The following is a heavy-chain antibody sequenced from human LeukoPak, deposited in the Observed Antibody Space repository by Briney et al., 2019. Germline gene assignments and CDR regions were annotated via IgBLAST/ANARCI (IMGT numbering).Heavy chain of an antibody. D-gene: IGHD3-22*01. J-gene: IGHJ3*02. Sequence: SETLSLTCSVSGCSFSTYYWSWIRQPPGKGLEWIGYIYYSGSTDYNPSLKSRVTILVDKSKNQFSLKLSSVNVAKTALYYCARHSSYYYYLDIWGQGTIVTVSS. CDR3: ARHSSYYYYLDI. V-gene: IGHV4-59*08. CDR1: GCSFSTYY. CDR2: IYYSGST.